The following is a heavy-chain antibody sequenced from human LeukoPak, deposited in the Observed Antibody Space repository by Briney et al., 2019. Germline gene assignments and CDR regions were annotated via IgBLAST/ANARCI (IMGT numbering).Heavy chain of an antibody. CDR1: GYTFTGYY. V-gene: IGHV1-2*02. CDR2: INPNSGGT. CDR3: ARVLYDFWSGYYIHYFDY. D-gene: IGHD3-3*01. J-gene: IGHJ4*02. Sequence: ASVKVSCKASGYTFTGYYMHWVRQAPGQGLEWMGWINPNSGGTNYAQKFQGRVTMTRDTSISTAYMELSRLRSDDTAVYYCARVLYDFWSGYYIHYFDYWGQGTLVTVSS.